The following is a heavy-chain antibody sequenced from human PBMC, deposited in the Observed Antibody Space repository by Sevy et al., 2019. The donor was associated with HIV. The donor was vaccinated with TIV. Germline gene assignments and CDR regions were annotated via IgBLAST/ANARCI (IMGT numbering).Heavy chain of an antibody. CDR1: GYTFTSYA. V-gene: IGHV1-18*01. D-gene: IGHD6-13*01. CDR2: INTNSGDT. CDR3: ARDRVPLGAAAARHMDV. J-gene: IGHJ6*02. Sequence: ASVKVSCKASGYTFTSYAISWVRQAPGQGPEWMGWINTNSGDTNYGQKLQGRGTMTTDTSASIAYMEIRSLRSDDTAVYYCARDRVPLGAAAARHMDVWGQGTTVTVSS.